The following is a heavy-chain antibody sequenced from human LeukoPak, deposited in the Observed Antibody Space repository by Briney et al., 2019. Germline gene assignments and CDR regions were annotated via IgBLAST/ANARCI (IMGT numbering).Heavy chain of an antibody. CDR1: GFTFSSNW. J-gene: IGHJ6*03. CDR2: INSDGSSR. CDR3: AKDMRSIVVISDYYYYMDV. Sequence: GGSLRLSCAASGFTFSSNWMHWVRQAPGKGLVWVSRINSDGSSRSYAESVKGRFTISRDNAKNTLYLQMNSLRAEDTALYYCAKDMRSIVVISDYYYYMDVWGKGTTVTVSS. D-gene: IGHD3-22*01. V-gene: IGHV3-74*01.